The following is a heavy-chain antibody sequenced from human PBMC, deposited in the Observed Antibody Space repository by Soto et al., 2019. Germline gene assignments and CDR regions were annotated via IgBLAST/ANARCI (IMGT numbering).Heavy chain of an antibody. V-gene: IGHV3-66*04. Sequence: EVQLVESGGGLVQPGGSLRLSCAASGVNVSSNSMSWVRQAPGKGLEWVSVIYSGGSTYYADSVKGRFTISRDNSKNTLYLQMNSLRAEDTAVYYCARHGYNYGGGYFDYWGQGTLVTVSS. J-gene: IGHJ4*02. D-gene: IGHD5-18*01. CDR2: IYSGGST. CDR1: GVNVSSNS. CDR3: ARHGYNYGGGYFDY.